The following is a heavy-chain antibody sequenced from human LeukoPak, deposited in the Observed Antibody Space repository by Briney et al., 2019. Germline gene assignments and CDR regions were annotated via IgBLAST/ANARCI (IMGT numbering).Heavy chain of an antibody. CDR3: ARERTFGGVIDN. Sequence: SETLSLTCTVSGGSISSYYWSWIRKPPGKGLEWIGYIYYSGSTNYNPSLKSRVTISVDTSKNQFSLKLSSVTAADTAVYYCARERTFGGVIDNWGQGTLVTVSS. CDR2: IYYSGST. CDR1: GGSISSYY. V-gene: IGHV4-59*01. J-gene: IGHJ4*02. D-gene: IGHD3-16*02.